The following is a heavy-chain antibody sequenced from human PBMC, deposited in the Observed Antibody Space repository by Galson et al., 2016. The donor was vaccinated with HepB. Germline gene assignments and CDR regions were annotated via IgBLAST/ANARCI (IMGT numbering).Heavy chain of an antibody. Sequence: SLRLSCAASGFAFSSHWLHWVRQDLGQGLVWVSRINSDGTISNYADSVKGRFTISRDNAKNTLYLQMNSLRAGDTAVYLCVRDHSVVPTTAYNWFDPWGRGTLVTVSS. J-gene: IGHJ5*02. CDR3: VRDHSVVPTTAYNWFDP. V-gene: IGHV3-74*01. CDR1: GFAFSSHW. D-gene: IGHD4-23*01. CDR2: INSDGTIS.